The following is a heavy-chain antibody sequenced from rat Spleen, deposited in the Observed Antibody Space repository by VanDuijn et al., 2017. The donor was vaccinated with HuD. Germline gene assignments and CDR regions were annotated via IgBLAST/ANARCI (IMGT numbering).Heavy chain of an antibody. Sequence: EVQLVESGGGLVQPGRSLNLSCVASGFTFSSYYMAWVRQAPTKGLAWVASISNVGGDTHYRDAVKVRLTVARDNAKATLYLQMASLRSEDTATYYCTRLDYGGSYFDYWGQGVMVTVSS. J-gene: IGHJ2*01. CDR1: GFTFSSYY. D-gene: IGHD1-11*01. CDR3: TRLDYGGSYFDY. V-gene: IGHV5-25*01. CDR2: ISNVGGDT.